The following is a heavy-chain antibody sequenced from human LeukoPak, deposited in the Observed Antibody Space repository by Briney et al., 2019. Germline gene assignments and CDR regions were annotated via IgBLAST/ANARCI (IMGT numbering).Heavy chain of an antibody. CDR3: ATTPYSGSQRPYYFDY. J-gene: IGHJ4*02. D-gene: IGHD1-26*01. CDR1: GYTFTDYY. Sequence: ASVKVSCRVSGYTFTDYYMHWVQQAPGKGLEWMGLVDPEDGETIYAEKFQGRVTITADTSTDTAYMELSSLRSEDTAVYYCATTPYSGSQRPYYFDYWGQRTLVTVSS. CDR2: VDPEDGET. V-gene: IGHV1-69-2*01.